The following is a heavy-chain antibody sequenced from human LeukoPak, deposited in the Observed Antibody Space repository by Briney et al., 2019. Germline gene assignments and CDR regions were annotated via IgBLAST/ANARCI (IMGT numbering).Heavy chain of an antibody. J-gene: IGHJ4*02. Sequence: GGSLRLSCAASGFTFSSFGMSWVRQAPGKGLEWVSAISGSGSSTYYADSVKGRFTISRDNSKNTLYLQMNSLRAEDTAVYYCAKVQLSDWDYVWGSYRYTSPFDYWGQGTLVTVSS. CDR1: GFTFSSFG. CDR2: ISGSGSST. V-gene: IGHV3-23*01. D-gene: IGHD3-16*02. CDR3: AKVQLSDWDYVWGSYRYTSPFDY.